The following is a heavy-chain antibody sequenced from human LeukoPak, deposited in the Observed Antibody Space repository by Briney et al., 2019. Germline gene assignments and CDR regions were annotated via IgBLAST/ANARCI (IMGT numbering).Heavy chain of an antibody. Sequence: GGSLRLSCAASGFTFSSYAMHWVRQAPGKGLEYVSAISSNGGSTYYANSVKGRFTISRDNSKNTLYLQMGSLRAEDMAVYYCARAQPLGELSSRRYFDYWGQGTLVTVSS. J-gene: IGHJ4*02. CDR1: GFTFSSYA. D-gene: IGHD3-16*02. CDR2: ISSNGGST. V-gene: IGHV3-64*01. CDR3: ARAQPLGELSSRRYFDY.